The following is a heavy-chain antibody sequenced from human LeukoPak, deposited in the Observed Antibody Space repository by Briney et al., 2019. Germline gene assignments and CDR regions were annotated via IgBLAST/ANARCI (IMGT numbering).Heavy chain of an antibody. J-gene: IGHJ4*02. CDR1: GFTFSRYS. CDR3: ARSGSSGWCFDY. D-gene: IGHD6-19*01. CDR2: ISNNGGST. V-gene: IGHV3-64*01. Sequence: GGSLRLSCAASGFTFSRYSMHWVRQAPGKGLEYVSAISNNGGSTYYAKSVKGRFTISRDNSKNTLYLQMGSLRAEDTAVYYCARSGSSGWCFDYWGQGTLVTVSS.